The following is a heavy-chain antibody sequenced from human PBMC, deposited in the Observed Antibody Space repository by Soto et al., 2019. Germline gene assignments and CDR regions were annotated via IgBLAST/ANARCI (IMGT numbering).Heavy chain of an antibody. Sequence: PVGSLRLSCAASGFTFSSYAMSWVRQAPGKGLEWVSSISGIGHSTYYADSVKGRFTISRDNSKNTLFLQMSSLRAEDTAVYYCAKRIMATIGHFDSWGQGTLVTVSS. D-gene: IGHD5-12*01. CDR1: GFTFSSYA. J-gene: IGHJ4*02. CDR3: AKRIMATIGHFDS. V-gene: IGHV3-23*01. CDR2: ISGIGHST.